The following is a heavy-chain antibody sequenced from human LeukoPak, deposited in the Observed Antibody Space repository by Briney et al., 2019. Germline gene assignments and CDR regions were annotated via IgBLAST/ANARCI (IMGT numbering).Heavy chain of an antibody. D-gene: IGHD3-9*01. J-gene: IGHJ3*02. V-gene: IGHV3-23*01. CDR1: GFTFSSYA. CDR2: ISGSGGST. CDR3: ARDGKLRYFDWSTTNDAFDI. Sequence: GGSLRLSCAASGFTFSSYAMSWVRQAPGKGLEWVSAISGSGGSTYYADSVKGRFTISRDNSKNTLYLQMNSLRAEDTAVYYCARDGKLRYFDWSTTNDAFDIWGQGTMVTVSS.